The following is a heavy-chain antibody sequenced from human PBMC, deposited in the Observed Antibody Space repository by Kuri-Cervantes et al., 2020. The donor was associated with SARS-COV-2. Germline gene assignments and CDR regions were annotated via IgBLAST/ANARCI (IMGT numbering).Heavy chain of an antibody. CDR2: ISSSSYI. CDR1: GFTFNTYS. V-gene: IGHV3-21*01. J-gene: IGHJ4*02. D-gene: IGHD1-26*01. Sequence: GGSLRLSCAASGFTFNTYSMDWVRQAPGKGLEWVSSISSSSYIYYADSVKGRFTISRDNAKNSLYLQMNSLRAEDTAVYYCAREGASSGSDFDYWGQGTLVTVSS. CDR3: AREGASSGSDFDY.